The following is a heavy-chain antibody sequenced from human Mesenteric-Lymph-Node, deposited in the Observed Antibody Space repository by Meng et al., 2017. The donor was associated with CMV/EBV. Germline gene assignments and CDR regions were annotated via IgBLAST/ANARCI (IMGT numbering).Heavy chain of an antibody. Sequence: GESLKISCAASGFTFSSYAMSWVRQAPGKGLEWVSAISGSGGSTYYADSVKGRFTISRDNSKNTLYLQMNSLRVEDTAVYYCARDRVAGTWGYYYYGMDVWGQGTTVTVSS. CDR3: ARDRVAGTWGYYYYGMDV. CDR1: GFTFSSYA. J-gene: IGHJ6*02. CDR2: ISGSGGST. V-gene: IGHV3-23*01. D-gene: IGHD6-19*01.